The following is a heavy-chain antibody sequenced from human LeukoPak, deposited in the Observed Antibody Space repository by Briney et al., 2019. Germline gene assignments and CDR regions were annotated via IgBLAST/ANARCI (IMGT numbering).Heavy chain of an antibody. D-gene: IGHD3-22*01. Sequence: GASVKVSCKASGYTFTTYGLSWVRQAPGQGLEWMGWITTYNGDTDYAQKLQGRVTMTTDTSTSTAYMELRSLRSDDTAVYYCARDLEIVVVQPDAFDIWGQGTMVTVSS. CDR3: ARDLEIVVVQPDAFDI. V-gene: IGHV1-18*01. CDR2: ITTYNGDT. J-gene: IGHJ3*02. CDR1: GYTFTTYG.